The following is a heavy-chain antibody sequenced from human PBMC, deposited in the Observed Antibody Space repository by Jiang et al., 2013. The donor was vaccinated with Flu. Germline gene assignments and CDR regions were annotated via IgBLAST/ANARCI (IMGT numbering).Heavy chain of an antibody. V-gene: IGHV3-74*01. CDR3: ARSLAGAGPYYGMDV. CDR2: IKSDGSTT. J-gene: IGHJ6*02. D-gene: IGHD6-13*01. Sequence: VQLVESGGGLVQPGGSLRLSCAASGFTFSSYWMHWVRQAPGKGLVWVSRIKSDGSTTNHADSVKGRFTISRDNAKNTLYLEMNSLRAEDTAVYYCARSLAGAGPYYGMDVWGQGTTVTVSS. CDR1: GFTFSSYW.